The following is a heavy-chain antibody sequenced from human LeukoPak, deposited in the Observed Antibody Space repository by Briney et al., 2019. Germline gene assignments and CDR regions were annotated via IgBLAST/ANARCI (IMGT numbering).Heavy chain of an antibody. Sequence: SETLSLTCAVFGGSFSGYYWSWIRQSPEKGVEWIGEMSHTGATNYNPSLKSRVTVSVDTSKKQFSLNLRSVTAADTAVYYCARGLHYNILTGGMDVWGQGTTVIVSS. CDR1: GGSFSGYY. V-gene: IGHV4-34*01. D-gene: IGHD3-9*01. CDR3: ARGLHYNILTGGMDV. J-gene: IGHJ6*02. CDR2: MSHTGAT.